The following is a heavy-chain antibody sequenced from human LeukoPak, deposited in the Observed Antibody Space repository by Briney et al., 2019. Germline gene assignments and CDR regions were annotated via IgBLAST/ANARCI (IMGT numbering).Heavy chain of an antibody. CDR2: IIPIFGTA. V-gene: IGHV1-69*13. J-gene: IGHJ6*02. D-gene: IGHD1-14*01. Sequence: ASVKVSCKASGGTFSSYAISWVRQAPGQGLEWMGGIIPIFGTANYAQKFQGRVTITADESTSTAYMELSSLRSEDTAVYYCARDYRKLDYYGMDVWGQGTTVTVSS. CDR1: GGTFSSYA. CDR3: ARDYRKLDYYGMDV.